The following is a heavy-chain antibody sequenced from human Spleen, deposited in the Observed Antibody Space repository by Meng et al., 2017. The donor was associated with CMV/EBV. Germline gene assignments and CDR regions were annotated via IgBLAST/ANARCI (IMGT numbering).Heavy chain of an antibody. CDR3: AREGAPQPLLCYDY. CDR1: GFTFDDYG. CDR2: INWNGGST. D-gene: IGHD2-21*02. V-gene: IGHV3-20*01. Sequence: EVQLVESGGGLIQPGGSLRLSCAASGFTFDDYGMSWVRQAPGKGLGGVSGINWNGGSTGYADSVKGRFTISRDNAKNSLYLQMNSLRAEDTALYHCAREGAPQPLLCYDYWGQGPLGTVAS. J-gene: IGHJ4*02.